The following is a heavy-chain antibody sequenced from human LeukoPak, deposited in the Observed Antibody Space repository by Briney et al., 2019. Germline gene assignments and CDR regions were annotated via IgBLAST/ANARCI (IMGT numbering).Heavy chain of an antibody. D-gene: IGHD5-18*01. J-gene: IGHJ4*02. CDR3: ARGTTMVTNYFDY. V-gene: IGHV1-69*01. Sequence: IIPIFGTANYAQKFQGRVTITADESTSTAYMELSSLRSEDTAVCYCARGTTMVTNYFDYWDQGTLVIVSS. CDR2: IIPIFGTA.